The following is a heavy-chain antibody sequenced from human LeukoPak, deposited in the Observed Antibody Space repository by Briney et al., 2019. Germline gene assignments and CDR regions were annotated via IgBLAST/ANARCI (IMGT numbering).Heavy chain of an antibody. D-gene: IGHD3/OR15-3a*01. Sequence: GGSLRLSCAASGFTFSTYAMNWVRQAPGKGLEWVSAISGSGDNTYYADSVKGRFTISRDNSKSTLYLQMNSLRAEDTAVYYCARDGVFGLIIIPVHYYYYMDVWGKGTTVTVSS. CDR2: ISGSGDNT. CDR3: ARDGVFGLIIIPVHYYYYMDV. V-gene: IGHV3-23*01. J-gene: IGHJ6*03. CDR1: GFTFSTYA.